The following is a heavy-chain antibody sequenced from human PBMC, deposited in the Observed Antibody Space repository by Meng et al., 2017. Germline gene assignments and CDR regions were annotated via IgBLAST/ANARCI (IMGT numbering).Heavy chain of an antibody. CDR1: GGSVSSGGYS. Sequence: QLQLQESGSGLVKPSQTLSLTCAVSGGSVSSGGYSWNWIRQPPGKGLEWIGYIFHSGTTYYNPSLESRVTISIYTSKNQSSLEVTSATAADTAVYYCASGYGGLDYWGQGTLVTVSS. CDR2: IFHSGTT. J-gene: IGHJ4*02. CDR3: ASGYGGLDY. V-gene: IGHV4-30-2*01. D-gene: IGHD3-10*01.